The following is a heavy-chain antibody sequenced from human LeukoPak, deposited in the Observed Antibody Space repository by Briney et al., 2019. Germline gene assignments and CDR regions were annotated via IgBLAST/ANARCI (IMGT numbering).Heavy chain of an antibody. J-gene: IGHJ5*02. Sequence: KPPETLSLTCVLYGGLLSVYYWSWVRPPPGEGLEWGGEINHSGSTNYNPAPKSRITISVDTTKNQFSLKLSSGTAADTAVYYCARGYSGGSFFDPWGQGTLVTVSS. CDR2: INHSGST. CDR1: GGLLSVYY. V-gene: IGHV4-34*01. D-gene: IGHD2-15*01. CDR3: ARGYSGGSFFDP.